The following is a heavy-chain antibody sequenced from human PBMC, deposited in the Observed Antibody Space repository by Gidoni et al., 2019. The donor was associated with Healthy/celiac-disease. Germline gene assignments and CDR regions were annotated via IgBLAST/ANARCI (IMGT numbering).Heavy chain of an antibody. D-gene: IGHD3-10*01. V-gene: IGHV3-30*18. J-gene: IGHJ4*02. CDR3: AKVSAEVLLWFGELFIDY. CDR1: GFTFSRYG. CDR2: ISYDGSNK. Sequence: QVQLVESGGGVVQPGRSLRLSCPASGFTFSRYGMHWVRQAPGKGLEWVAVISYDGSNKYYADSVKGRFTISRDNSKNTLYLQMNSLRAEDTAVYYCAKVSAEVLLWFGELFIDYWGQGTLVTVSS.